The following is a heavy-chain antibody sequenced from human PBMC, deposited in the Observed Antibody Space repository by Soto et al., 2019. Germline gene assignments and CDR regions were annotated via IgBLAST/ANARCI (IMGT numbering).Heavy chain of an antibody. CDR2: INPSGGST. CDR3: ARLVPHYGMEV. V-gene: IGHV1-46*01. CDR1: GDTFTSYY. Sequence: EASVKVSCKASGDTFTSYYMHWVRQAPGQGLEWMGIINPSGGSTSYAQKFQGRVTMTRDTSTSTVYMELSSLRSEDTAVYYCARLVPHYGMEVWGQGTTVTVSS. J-gene: IGHJ6*02.